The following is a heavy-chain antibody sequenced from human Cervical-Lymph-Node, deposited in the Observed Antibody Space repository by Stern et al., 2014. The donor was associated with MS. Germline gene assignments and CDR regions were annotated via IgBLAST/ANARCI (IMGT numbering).Heavy chain of an antibody. CDR2: ISAYNGNT. V-gene: IGHV1-18*01. CDR3: ARVLLGSENAFDI. J-gene: IGHJ3*02. Sequence: MQLVESGAEVKKPGASVKVSCKASGYTFTSYGISWVRQAPGQGIEWMGWISAYNGNTNYAQKLQGRVTMTTDTSTSTAYIELRSLRSDDTAVYYCARVLLGSENAFDIWGQGTMVTVSS. CDR1: GYTFTSYG. D-gene: IGHD2-15*01.